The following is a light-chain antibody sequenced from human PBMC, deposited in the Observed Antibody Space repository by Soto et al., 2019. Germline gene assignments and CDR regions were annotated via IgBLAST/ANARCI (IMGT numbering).Light chain of an antibody. CDR3: QQYDTLPYT. Sequence: DIQMTQSPSSLSASVGDRVTITCQASQDINNYLNWYQQKPGKAPRLLIYDASNLETGVPSRFSGSGSGTDFTVTISSLQTEDIGTYYCQQYDTLPYTFGQGSKLEMK. J-gene: IGKJ2*01. CDR2: DAS. CDR1: QDINNY. V-gene: IGKV1-33*01.